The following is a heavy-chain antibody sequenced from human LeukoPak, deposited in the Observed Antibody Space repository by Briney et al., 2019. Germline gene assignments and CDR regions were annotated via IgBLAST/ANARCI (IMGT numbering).Heavy chain of an antibody. CDR2: ISSSSSYI. Sequence: GGSPRLSCAASGFTFSSYSMNWVRQAPGKGLEWVSSISSSSSYIYYADSVKGRFTISRDNAKNSLYLQMNSLRAEDTAVYYCAKNLPAMVRGAPGYYYGMDVWGQGTTVTVSS. V-gene: IGHV3-21*01. D-gene: IGHD3-10*01. CDR3: AKNLPAMVRGAPGYYYGMDV. CDR1: GFTFSSYS. J-gene: IGHJ6*02.